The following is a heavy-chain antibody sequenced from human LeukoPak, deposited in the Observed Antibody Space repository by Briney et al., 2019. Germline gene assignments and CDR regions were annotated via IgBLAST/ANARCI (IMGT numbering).Heavy chain of an antibody. J-gene: IGHJ4*02. D-gene: IGHD6-19*01. Sequence: SQTLSLTCAISGDSVSSNSAAWNWIRQSPSXXXXXXXRTYYRSKWYNDYAVSVKSRITINPDTSKNQFSLQLNSVTPEDTAVYYCAASKLAVAGPLDYWGQGTLVTVSS. V-gene: IGHV6-1*01. CDR3: AASKLAVAGPLDY. CDR1: GDSVSSNSAA. CDR2: TYYRSKWYN.